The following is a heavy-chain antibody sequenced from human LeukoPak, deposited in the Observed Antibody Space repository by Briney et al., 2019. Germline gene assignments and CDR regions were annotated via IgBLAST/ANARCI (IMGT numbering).Heavy chain of an antibody. Sequence: SETLSLTCAVYGGSFSGYYWSWIRQPPGKGLEWIGEINHSGSTNYNPSLKSRVTISVDTSKNQFSLKLSSVTAADTAVYYCARGKKSDYWGQGTLVTVSS. CDR2: INHSGST. CDR3: ARGKKSDY. V-gene: IGHV4-34*01. J-gene: IGHJ4*02. CDR1: GGSFSGYY.